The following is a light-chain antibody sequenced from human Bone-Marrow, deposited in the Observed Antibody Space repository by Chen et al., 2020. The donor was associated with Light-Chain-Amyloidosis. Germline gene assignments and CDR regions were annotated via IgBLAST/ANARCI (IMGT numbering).Light chain of an antibody. J-gene: IGKJ4*01. Sequence: EIVLTQSPGTLSLSPGEGANLSCRASQTISSNYLTGYQQKFGQAPRLLIYGSSSRANGIPDRFTGSGSGTDFTLTINRLEPEDFAMYYWQQYGTSPLTFGGGTKVEIK. CDR1: QTISSNY. CDR2: GSS. V-gene: IGKV3-20*01. CDR3: QQYGTSPLT.